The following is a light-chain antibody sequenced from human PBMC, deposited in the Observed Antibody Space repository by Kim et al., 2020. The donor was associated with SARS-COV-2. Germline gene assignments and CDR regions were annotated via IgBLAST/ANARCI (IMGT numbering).Light chain of an antibody. J-gene: IGKJ4*01. CDR2: GAS. CDR3: QQLNSYPRLT. V-gene: IGKV1-9*01. CDR1: QGVGSF. Sequence: SVGDRVTITCRASQGVGSFLAWYQQKPGKAPKLLIYGASTLQSGVPSRFSGSGSGTEFTLTISSLQPEDFATYYCQQLNSYPRLTFGGGTKVDIK.